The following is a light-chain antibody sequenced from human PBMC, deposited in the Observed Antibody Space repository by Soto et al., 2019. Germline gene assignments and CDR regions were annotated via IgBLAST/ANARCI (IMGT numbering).Light chain of an antibody. CDR2: DAS. V-gene: IGKV3-11*01. J-gene: IGKJ4*01. Sequence: EGVLTQSPGTLSLSPGERATLSCRASQSVSSYLAWYQQKPGQAPRLLIYDASNRATGIPARFSGSGSGTDFTLTISSLEPEDFAVYYCQPYNNWPLTFGGGTKVDIK. CDR3: QPYNNWPLT. CDR1: QSVSSY.